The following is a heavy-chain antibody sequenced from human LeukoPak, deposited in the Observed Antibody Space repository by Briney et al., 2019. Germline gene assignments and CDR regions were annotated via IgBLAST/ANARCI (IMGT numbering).Heavy chain of an antibody. V-gene: IGHV3-30-3*01. J-gene: IGHJ4*02. CDR1: GFTFSSYA. CDR3: AREAQQLVQGFDY. D-gene: IGHD6-13*01. Sequence: GRSLRLSCAASGFTFSSYAMHWVRQAPGKGLEWVAVISYDGSNKYYADSVKGRFTISRDNSKNTLYLQMNSLRAEDTAVYYCAREAQQLVQGFDYWGQGTLVTVSS. CDR2: ISYDGSNK.